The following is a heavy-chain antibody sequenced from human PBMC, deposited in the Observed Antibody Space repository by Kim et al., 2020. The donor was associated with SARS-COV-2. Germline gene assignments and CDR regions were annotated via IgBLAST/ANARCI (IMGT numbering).Heavy chain of an antibody. V-gene: IGHV3-11*05. J-gene: IGHJ6*02. CDR2: ISSVSSYR. CDR1: GFTFSDYY. CDR3: ARDVSPYYYGMDV. D-gene: IGHD3-16*02. Sequence: GGSLRLSCAASGFTFSDYYMSWIRQAPGKGLELVSYISSVSSYRNYADSVKGRFTISRDNAKNSLYLQMNSLRAEDAAVYYCARDVSPYYYGMDVWGQGTTVTVSS.